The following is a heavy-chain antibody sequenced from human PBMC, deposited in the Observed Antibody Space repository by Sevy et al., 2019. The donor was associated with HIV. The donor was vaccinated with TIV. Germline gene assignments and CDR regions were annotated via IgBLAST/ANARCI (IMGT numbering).Heavy chain of an antibody. Sequence: SETLSLTCTVSGGSINSDHWNWIRQPPGEGLEWIGYVYYTGGTNYNPSLKNRVTISVDRTKNKFSLKLTAVTAADTAVYYCARRNDFDIWGQGTMVTVSS. V-gene: IGHV4-59*08. CDR1: GGSINSDH. J-gene: IGHJ3*02. CDR3: ARRNDFDI. CDR2: VYYTGGT.